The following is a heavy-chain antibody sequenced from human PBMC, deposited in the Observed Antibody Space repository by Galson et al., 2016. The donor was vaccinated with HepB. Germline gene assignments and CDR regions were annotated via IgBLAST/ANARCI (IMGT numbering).Heavy chain of an antibody. CDR1: GFTFSTYA. V-gene: IGHV3-23*01. Sequence: SLRLSCAASGFTFSTYAMNWVRQAPGKGLEWVSVIRGRGDSTYYAAAVQGRFTLSRDNSKNTLYLQMDSLRVDDTAVDYCAKDQALALNWFFDLRGRGTLVTVSS. J-gene: IGHJ2*01. D-gene: IGHD5-12*01. CDR3: AKDQALALNWFFDL. CDR2: IRGRGDST.